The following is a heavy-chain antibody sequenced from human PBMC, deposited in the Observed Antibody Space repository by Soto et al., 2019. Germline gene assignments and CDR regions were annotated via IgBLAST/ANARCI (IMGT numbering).Heavy chain of an antibody. CDR1: GGTFSSYT. V-gene: IGHV1-69*02. J-gene: IGHJ4*02. D-gene: IGHD2-8*01. CDR2: IITIIGIA. Sequence: QVQLVQSGAEVKKPGSSVKVSCKASGGTFSSYTISWVRQAPGQGLEWMGRIITIIGIANYAQKFQGRVTITADKSTSTAYMELSSLRSEDTAVYYCARISMVYAIWGEDYWGQGTLVTVSS. CDR3: ARISMVYAIWGEDY.